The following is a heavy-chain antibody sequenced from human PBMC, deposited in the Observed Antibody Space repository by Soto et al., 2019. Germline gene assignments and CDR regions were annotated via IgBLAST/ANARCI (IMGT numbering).Heavy chain of an antibody. D-gene: IGHD6-6*01. CDR2: IYYSGST. CDR1: GGTISSYY. CDR3: ASTIAARPPLLYYYYGMDV. V-gene: IGHV4-59*01. J-gene: IGHJ6*02. Sequence: PSDTLSLTCTVSGGTISSYYWSWIRQPPGKGLEWIGYIYYSGSTNYNPSLKSRVTISVDTSKNQFSLKLSSVTAADTAVYYCASTIAARPPLLYYYYGMDVWGQGTTVTVSS.